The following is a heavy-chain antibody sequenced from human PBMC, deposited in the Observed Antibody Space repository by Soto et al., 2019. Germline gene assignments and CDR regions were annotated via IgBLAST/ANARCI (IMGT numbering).Heavy chain of an antibody. CDR1: GYTFTSYG. D-gene: IGHD3-22*01. J-gene: IGHJ6*02. Sequence: ASVKVSCKASGYTFTSYGISWVRQAPGQGLEWMGWIGAYNGNTNYAQTLQGRVTMTTDTSTSTAYMELRSLRSDDTAADYYARGRGSSGPRGMDVWGQGTTVTVSS. V-gene: IGHV1-18*04. CDR2: IGAYNGNT. CDR3: ARGRGSSGPRGMDV.